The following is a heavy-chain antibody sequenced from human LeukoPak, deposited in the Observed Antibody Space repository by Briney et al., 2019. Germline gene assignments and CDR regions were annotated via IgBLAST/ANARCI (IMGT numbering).Heavy chain of an antibody. D-gene: IGHD5-18*01. CDR2: ISGSGDMT. CDR3: ARDPGSEYSYGLEDFYYSMDV. CDR1: GFTFSNYA. V-gene: IGHV3-23*01. J-gene: IGHJ6*02. Sequence: GGSLRLSCAASGFTFSNYAMSWVRQAPGKGLEWVSAISGSGDMTYYGDSVKGRFTISRDNSKNTLYLQMNSLRAEDTALYYCARDPGSEYSYGLEDFYYSMDVWGQGTTVIVSS.